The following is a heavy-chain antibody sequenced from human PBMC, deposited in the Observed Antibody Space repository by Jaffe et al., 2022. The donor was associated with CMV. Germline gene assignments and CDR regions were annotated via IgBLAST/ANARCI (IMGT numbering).Heavy chain of an antibody. J-gene: IGHJ6*02. CDR1: GGTFSSYA. V-gene: IGHV1-69*01. Sequence: QVQLVQSGAEVKEPGSSVKVSCRASGGTFSSYAISWVRQAPGQGLEWMGGIVPIFATTNYAQKFQGRVTITAGDSTTTAATLFMELTSLASEDTAVYYCANGLTPHSGYAYWGYGMDVWGQGTTVTVSS. CDR2: IVPIFATT. D-gene: IGHD5-12*01. CDR3: ANGLTPHSGYAYWGYGMDV.